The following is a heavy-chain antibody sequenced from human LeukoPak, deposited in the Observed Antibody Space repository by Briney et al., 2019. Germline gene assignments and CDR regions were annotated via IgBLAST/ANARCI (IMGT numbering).Heavy chain of an antibody. J-gene: IGHJ1*01. CDR1: GFTFSSYA. Sequence: PGGSLRLSCAASGFTFSSYAMSWVRQAPGKGLEWVSAINGSGGSTYYADSVKGRFTISRDNSKNTLYVQMNSLRAEDTAVYNCAKDQTGQLWPETFQHWGQGTLVTVSS. CDR2: INGSGGST. V-gene: IGHV3-23*01. D-gene: IGHD5-18*01. CDR3: AKDQTGQLWPETFQH.